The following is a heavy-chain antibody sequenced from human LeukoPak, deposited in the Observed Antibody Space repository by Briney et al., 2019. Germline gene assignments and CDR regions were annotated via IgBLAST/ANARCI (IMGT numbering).Heavy chain of an antibody. Sequence: SETLSLTCAVSGGSISSYYWSWIRQPSGKGLEWIGYIYYSGSTNYNPSLKSRVTISVDTSKNQFSLKLSSVTAADTAVYYCARDVRQDGITIFGVVIYDYWGQGTLVTVSS. D-gene: IGHD3-3*01. CDR2: IYYSGST. CDR1: GGSISSYY. J-gene: IGHJ4*02. CDR3: ARDVRQDGITIFGVVIYDY. V-gene: IGHV4-59*12.